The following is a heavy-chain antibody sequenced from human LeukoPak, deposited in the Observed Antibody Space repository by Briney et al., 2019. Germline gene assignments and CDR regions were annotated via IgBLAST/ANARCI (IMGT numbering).Heavy chain of an antibody. Sequence: PSETLSLTCSVSGASISSYYWSWIRQPPGKGLEWIGYIYYSGSTNYNPSLKSRVTISVDTSKNQFSLKLSSVTAADTAVYYCARESPIAAAGTNYYYYGMDVWGQGTTVTVSS. CDR3: ARESPIAAAGTNYYYYGMDV. J-gene: IGHJ6*02. D-gene: IGHD6-13*01. CDR2: IYYSGST. CDR1: GASISSYY. V-gene: IGHV4-59*01.